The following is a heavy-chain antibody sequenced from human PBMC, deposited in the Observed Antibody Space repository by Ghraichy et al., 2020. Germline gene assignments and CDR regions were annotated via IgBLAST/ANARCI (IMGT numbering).Heavy chain of an antibody. CDR2: INPDSGAT. CDR3: ARGGAVAATGYFYYYGMDV. V-gene: IGHV1-2*02. Sequence: ASVKVSCKASGYTPTDYYLYWVRQAPGHGLEWLGWINPDSGATNYAQKFQGRVTMTRDTSISTAYMEMRSLTSDDTAVYYCARGGAVAATGYFYYYGMDVWGQRATITVSS. D-gene: IGHD6-19*01. J-gene: IGHJ6*02. CDR1: GYTPTDYY.